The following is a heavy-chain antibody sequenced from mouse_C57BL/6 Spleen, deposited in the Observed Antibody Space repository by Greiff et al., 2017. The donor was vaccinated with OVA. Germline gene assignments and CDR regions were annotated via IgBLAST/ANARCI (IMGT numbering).Heavy chain of an antibody. CDR1: GFTFSSYG. V-gene: IGHV5-6*01. CDR3: ARHSDGYYGY. CDR2: ISSGGSYT. D-gene: IGHD2-3*01. J-gene: IGHJ2*01. Sequence: EVHLVESGGDLVKPGGSLKLSCAASGFTFSSYGMSWVRQTPDKRLEWVATISSGGSYTYYPASVKGRFTISRDNAKNTLYLQMSSLKSEDTAMYYCARHSDGYYGYWGQGTTLTVSS.